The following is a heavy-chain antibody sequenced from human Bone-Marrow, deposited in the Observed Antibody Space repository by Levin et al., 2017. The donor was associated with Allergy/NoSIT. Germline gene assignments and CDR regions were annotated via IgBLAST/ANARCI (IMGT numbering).Heavy chain of an antibody. J-gene: IGHJ5*02. CDR3: ARRGVATGLDP. CDR1: GGSISTRSYY. Sequence: ASETLSLTCTVSGGSISTRSYYWAWIRQPPGKGLEWIGSIYYSGSTYYNPSLKSRVTISEDTSKNQFSLKLNSVTAADTAVYYCARRGVATGLDPWGQGTLVTVST. D-gene: IGHD5-12*01. V-gene: IGHV4-39*01. CDR2: IYYSGST.